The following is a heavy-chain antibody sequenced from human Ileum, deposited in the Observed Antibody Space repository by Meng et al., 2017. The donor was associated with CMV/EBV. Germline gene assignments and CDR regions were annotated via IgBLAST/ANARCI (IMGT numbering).Heavy chain of an antibody. Sequence: ASVKVSCKVSGYTLTELSMHWLRQAPGKGLEWMGGFDPEDGETIYAQKFQGRVTMTEDTSTDTAYMELSSLRSEDTAVYYCATLAPLDAMRFDYWGQGTLVTVSS. D-gene: IGHD2-2*01. CDR3: ATLAPLDAMRFDY. CDR1: GYTLTELS. CDR2: FDPEDGET. V-gene: IGHV1-24*01. J-gene: IGHJ4*02.